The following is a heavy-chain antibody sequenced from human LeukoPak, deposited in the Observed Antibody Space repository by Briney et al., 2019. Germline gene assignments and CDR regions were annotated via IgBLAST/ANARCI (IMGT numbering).Heavy chain of an antibody. D-gene: IGHD7-27*01. V-gene: IGHV4-4*07. Sequence: SETLSLTCTVSGVSISSYYWSWVRQPAGKGLEWIGRISSSGSTDYNPSLKSRVTISLDTSKNQFSLKLRSVTAADTAVYYCASSMYMGNFDYWGQGTLVTVSS. J-gene: IGHJ4*02. CDR3: ASSMYMGNFDY. CDR2: ISSSGST. CDR1: GVSISSYY.